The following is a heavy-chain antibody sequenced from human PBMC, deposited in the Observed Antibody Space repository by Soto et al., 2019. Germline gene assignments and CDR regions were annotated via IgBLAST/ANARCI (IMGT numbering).Heavy chain of an antibody. V-gene: IGHV3-30*18. CDR1: GFTFSSYG. J-gene: IGHJ6*02. Sequence: GGSLRLSCAASGFTFSSYGMHWVRQAPGEGLEWVAVISYDGSNKYYADSVKGRFTISRDNSKNTLYLQMNSLRAEDTAVYYCAKAKTQYYDFWSGPHYGMDVWGQGTTVTVSS. CDR2: ISYDGSNK. D-gene: IGHD3-3*01. CDR3: AKAKTQYYDFWSGPHYGMDV.